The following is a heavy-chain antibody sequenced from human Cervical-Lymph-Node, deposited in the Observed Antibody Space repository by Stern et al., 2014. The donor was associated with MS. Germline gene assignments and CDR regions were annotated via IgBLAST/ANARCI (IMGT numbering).Heavy chain of an antibody. J-gene: IGHJ4*02. CDR1: GGTFSTYS. Sequence: VQLVESGAEVKRPGSSVRVSCKASGGTFSTYSISWVRQAPGQGLALMGVIILIFGKVNYAQKFKGRRTMSADKSTSTVYLDLNSLRSEDTAMYYCARYRGTFYFDNWGQGTLVTVSS. CDR3: ARYRGTFYFDN. V-gene: IGHV1-69*06. CDR2: IILIFGKV. D-gene: IGHD1-1*01.